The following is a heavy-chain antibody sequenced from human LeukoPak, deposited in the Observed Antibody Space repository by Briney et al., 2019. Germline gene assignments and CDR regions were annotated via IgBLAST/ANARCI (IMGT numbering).Heavy chain of an antibody. J-gene: IGHJ3*01. D-gene: IGHD6-25*01. CDR2: ISTTSRHI. Sequence: NPGGSLRLSCAAFGFSFRNHEMNWVRQAPGKGLEWVSSISTTSRHIYYADSVKGRFTISRDNAKNSLSLQMTSLRAEDTAVYYCARGSVQLQRLDAFGVWGQGTMVTVSS. CDR3: ARGSVQLQRLDAFGV. CDR1: GFSFRNHE. V-gene: IGHV3-21*01.